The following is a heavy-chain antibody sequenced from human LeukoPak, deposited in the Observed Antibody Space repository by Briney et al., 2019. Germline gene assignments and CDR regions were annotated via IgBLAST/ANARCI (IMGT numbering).Heavy chain of an antibody. CDR1: SGSISSSSYY. CDR3: ARHFTTMTPWYFDY. V-gene: IGHV4-39*01. Sequence: PSETLSLTCTVSSGSISSSSYYWGWIRQPPGKGLERIGSIYYSGSTYHNPSLKSRVTISVDTSKNQFSLKLSSVTAADTAVYYCARHFTTMTPWYFDYWGQGTLVTVSS. J-gene: IGHJ4*02. D-gene: IGHD4-17*01. CDR2: IYYSGST.